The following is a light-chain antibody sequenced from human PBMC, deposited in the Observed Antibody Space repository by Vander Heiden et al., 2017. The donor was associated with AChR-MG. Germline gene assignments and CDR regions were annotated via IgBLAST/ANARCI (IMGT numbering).Light chain of an antibody. CDR1: SSNIGSNT. V-gene: IGLV1-44*01. J-gene: IGLJ2*01. CDR3: AAWDDSLNGLV. CDR2: SNN. Sequence: QSVLTQPPSASGTPGQRVTISCSGSSSNIGSNTVNWYQHLPGTAPKLLIYSNNQRPSGVPYLFSGSKSGTSASLAISGLQSEDEADYYCAAWDDSLNGLVFGGGTKLTVL.